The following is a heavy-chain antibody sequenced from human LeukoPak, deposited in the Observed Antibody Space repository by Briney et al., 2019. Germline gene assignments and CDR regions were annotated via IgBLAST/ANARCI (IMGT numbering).Heavy chain of an antibody. Sequence: SETLSLTCAVYGGSFIGYYRSWIRQPPGKGLEWIGEINHSGSTNYNPSLKSRVTISVDTSKNQFSLKLSSVTAADTAVYYCAREEGYNWNYVGWFDPWGQGALVTVSS. CDR3: AREEGYNWNYVGWFDP. CDR2: INHSGST. CDR1: GGSFIGYY. J-gene: IGHJ5*02. V-gene: IGHV4-34*01. D-gene: IGHD1-7*01.